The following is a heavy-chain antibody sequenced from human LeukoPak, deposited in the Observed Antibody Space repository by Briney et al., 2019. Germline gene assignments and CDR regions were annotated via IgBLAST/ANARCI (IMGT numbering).Heavy chain of an antibody. J-gene: IGHJ3*02. V-gene: IGHV3-7*01. D-gene: IGHD6-19*01. Sequence: GGSLRLSCEASGFTFSSHCVSWVRQAPGKGLEWVANIKQDGSEKYYVDSVKGRFTISRDNAKNSLYLQMSILRAADTAVYYCARVRIAVALSAFYIGGQGTMVTVSS. CDR1: GFTFSSHC. CDR2: IKQDGSEK. CDR3: ARVRIAVALSAFYI.